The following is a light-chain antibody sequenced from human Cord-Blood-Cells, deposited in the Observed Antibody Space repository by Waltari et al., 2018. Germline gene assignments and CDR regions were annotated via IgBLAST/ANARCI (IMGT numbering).Light chain of an antibody. J-gene: IGLJ1*01. CDR1: SSDVGSYNL. CDR2: EGS. CDR3: CSYAGSSTFV. V-gene: IGLV2-23*01. Sequence: QSALTQPASVSGSPGQSITISCTGTSSDVGSYNLVSWYQQNPGKAPKLMIYEGSKRPSGVSNLFSGCKSGNPASLTISGLQAEDEADYYCCSYAGSSTFVFGTGTKVTVL.